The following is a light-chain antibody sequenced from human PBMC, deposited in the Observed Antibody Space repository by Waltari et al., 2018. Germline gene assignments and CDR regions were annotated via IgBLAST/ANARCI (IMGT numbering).Light chain of an antibody. CDR2: SND. CDR3: ATWDGRVNGVL. Sequence: QSVLTQAPSVSGTPGQRVTISCSGTNYNIGSGPVNWYQQVPGMSPKLLIYSNDQGASGVPDRIAGSKSGTSASLAISRLQSEDEADYYCATWDGRVNGVLFGGGTKVTVL. CDR1: NYNIGSGP. J-gene: IGLJ2*01. V-gene: IGLV1-44*01.